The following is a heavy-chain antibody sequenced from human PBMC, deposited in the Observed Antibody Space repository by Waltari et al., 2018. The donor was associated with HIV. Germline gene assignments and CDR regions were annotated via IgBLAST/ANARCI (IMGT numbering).Heavy chain of an antibody. V-gene: IGHV3-30-3*01. CDR1: GFTFSNFG. D-gene: IGHD7-27*01. CDR2: ISNDGSKK. Sequence: QVQPVESGGGLVQPGKSVRLSCAASGFTFSNFGMHWVRQAPGKGLEWVALISNDGSKKYYAASVKGRFTISRANSKNTLYLQMNSLRPDDTAVYYCVRALGDYWGQGTLVTISS. J-gene: IGHJ4*02. CDR3: VRALGDY.